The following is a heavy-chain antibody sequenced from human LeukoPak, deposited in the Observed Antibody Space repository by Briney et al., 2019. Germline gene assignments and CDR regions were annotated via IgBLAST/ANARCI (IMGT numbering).Heavy chain of an antibody. J-gene: IGHJ5*02. Sequence: GGSLRLSCAASGFTFSDYYMSWIRQAPGKGLEWVSYISSSGSTIYYADSVKGRFTISRDNAKNSLYLQMNSLRAEDTAVYYCVRRFWSGYYNWFDPWGQGTLVTVSS. CDR3: VRRFWSGYYNWFDP. CDR1: GFTFSDYY. V-gene: IGHV3-11*04. D-gene: IGHD3-3*01. CDR2: ISSSGSTI.